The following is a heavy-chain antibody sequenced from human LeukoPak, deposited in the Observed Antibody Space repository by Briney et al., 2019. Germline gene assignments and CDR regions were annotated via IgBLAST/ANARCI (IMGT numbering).Heavy chain of an antibody. CDR3: AKRGLGDREAFDI. J-gene: IGHJ3*02. CDR2: NSGSGGST. CDR1: GFTFNTYA. Sequence: GGSLRLSCAASGFTFNTYAMSWVRQAPGKGLEWVSSNSGSGGSTYYADSVEGRFTISRDNSKNTLYLQMNSLRAEDTAVYYCAKRGLGDREAFDIWGQGTMVTVAS. V-gene: IGHV3-23*01. D-gene: IGHD2-21*02.